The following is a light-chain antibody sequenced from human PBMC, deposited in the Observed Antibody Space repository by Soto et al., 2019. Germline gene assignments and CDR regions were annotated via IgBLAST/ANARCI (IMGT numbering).Light chain of an antibody. Sequence: QSVLTEPASLSCSPGQSSTISCTGTSSDVGGYNYVSWYQQHPGKAPKLMIYEVSNRPSGVSNRFPGSKSGNTDSLTISGLQGEEEADYYCSSYTRSRTLEYVFGTGTKVT. CDR2: EVS. CDR1: SSDVGGYNY. CDR3: SSYTRSRTLEYV. V-gene: IGLV2-14*01. J-gene: IGLJ1*01.